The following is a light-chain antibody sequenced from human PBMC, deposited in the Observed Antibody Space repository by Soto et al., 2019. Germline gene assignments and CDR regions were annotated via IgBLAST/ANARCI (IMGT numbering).Light chain of an antibody. CDR2: AAS. V-gene: IGKV1-9*01. J-gene: IGKJ5*01. CDR1: QGISSY. Sequence: DIQLTQSPSFLSASVGDRVTITCRASQGISSYLAWYQRKPGKAPKLLIYAASTLQSGVPSRFSGSGSGTEFTLTISILQPEDIATYYCQHLDSYSTFGQGTRLEIK. CDR3: QHLDSYST.